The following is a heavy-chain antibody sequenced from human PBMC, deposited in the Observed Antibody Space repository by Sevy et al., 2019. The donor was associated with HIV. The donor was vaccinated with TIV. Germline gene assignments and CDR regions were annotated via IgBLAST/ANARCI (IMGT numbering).Heavy chain of an antibody. Sequence: ASVKVSCKASGYTFTDYYIHWVRQAPGRGLEWMGWINPKSGGTNYAQKFHGRVTMTRDTSISTAYMELSRLRSDDTAVYYCARVVEPAGIDPYYYGVDVWGPGPRSPSP. CDR1: GYTFTDYY. CDR3: ARVVEPAGIDPYYYGVDV. V-gene: IGHV1-2*02. D-gene: IGHD2-2*02. CDR2: INPKSGGT. J-gene: IGHJ6*02.